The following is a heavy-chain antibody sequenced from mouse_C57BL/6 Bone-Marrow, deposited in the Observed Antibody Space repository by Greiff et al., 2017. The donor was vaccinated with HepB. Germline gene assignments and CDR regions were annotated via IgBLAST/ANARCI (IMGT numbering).Heavy chain of an antibody. J-gene: IGHJ4*01. V-gene: IGHV5-16*01. Sequence: EVMLVESEGGLVQPGSSMKLSCTASGFTFSDYYMAWVRQVPEKGLEWVANINYDGSSTYYLDSLKSRFIISRDNAKNILYLQMSSLKSEDTATYYCARDRTMGLRHAMDYWGQGTSVTVSS. CDR3: ARDRTMGLRHAMDY. D-gene: IGHD2-4*01. CDR2: INYDGSST. CDR1: GFTFSDYY.